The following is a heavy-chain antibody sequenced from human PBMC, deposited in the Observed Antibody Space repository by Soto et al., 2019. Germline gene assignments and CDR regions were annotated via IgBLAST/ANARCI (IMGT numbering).Heavy chain of an antibody. J-gene: IGHJ1*01. Sequence: GGSLRLSCAASGFTFSSSVMHWVRQAPGKGLEWVSAISGSGGSTYYADSVKGRFTISRDNSKDTLYLQMNSLRAEDTAVYYCALRVGCSGVSCSFQHWGQGTLVTVSS. CDR1: GFTFSSSV. CDR3: ALRVGCSGVSCSFQH. V-gene: IGHV3-23*01. CDR2: ISGSGGST. D-gene: IGHD2-15*01.